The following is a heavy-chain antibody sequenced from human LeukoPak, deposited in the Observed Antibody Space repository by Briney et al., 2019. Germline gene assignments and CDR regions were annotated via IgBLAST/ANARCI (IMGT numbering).Heavy chain of an antibody. Sequence: ASVKVSCKASGYTFTSYGISWVRQAPGQGLEWMGWISAYNGNTNYAQKLQGRVTITTDTSKSTAYMELRSLRSEDTGVYYCARGARGYSRHPHHWGRGTVVSVSS. D-gene: IGHD5-18*01. J-gene: IGHJ5*02. CDR1: GYTFTSYG. V-gene: IGHV1-18*01. CDR2: ISAYNGNT. CDR3: ARGARGYSRHPHH.